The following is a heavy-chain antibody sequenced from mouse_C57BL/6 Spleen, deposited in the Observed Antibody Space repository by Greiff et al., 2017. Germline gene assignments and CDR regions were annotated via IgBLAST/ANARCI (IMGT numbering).Heavy chain of an antibody. V-gene: IGHV1-18*01. J-gene: IGHJ4*01. CDR3: AREGGLRRRDGWDSYYAMDY. D-gene: IGHD3-1*01. CDR2: INPNNGGT. CDR1: GYTFTDYN. Sequence: EVQLQQSGPELVKPGASVKIPCKASGYTFTDYNMDWVKQSHGKSLEWIGDINPNNGGTIYNQKFKGKATLTVDKSSSTAYMELRSLTSEDTAVYYCAREGGLRRRDGWDSYYAMDYWGQGTSVTVSS.